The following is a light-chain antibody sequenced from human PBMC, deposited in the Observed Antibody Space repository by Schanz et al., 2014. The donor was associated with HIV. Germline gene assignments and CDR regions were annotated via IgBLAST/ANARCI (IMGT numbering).Light chain of an antibody. CDR1: QSVRSN. Sequence: EIVMTQSPATLSVSPGDRVTLSCRASQSVRSNFAWYQQKPGQAPRLLIHGASSRATGIPDRFSGSGSGTDFTLTISRLEPEDFAVYYCQQRSNLFGITFGQGTRLDIK. J-gene: IGKJ5*01. V-gene: IGKV3D-20*02. CDR3: QQRSNLFGIT. CDR2: GAS.